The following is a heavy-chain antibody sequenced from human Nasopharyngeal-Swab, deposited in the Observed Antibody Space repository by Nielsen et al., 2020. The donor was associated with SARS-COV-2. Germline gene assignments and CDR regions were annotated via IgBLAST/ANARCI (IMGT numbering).Heavy chain of an antibody. J-gene: IGHJ4*02. CDR3: ARHRCSSTSCHFDY. V-gene: IGHV4-39*01. Sequence: SETLSLTCTVSGGSIGSGGYYWSWIRQHPGKGLEWIGYIYYSGSTYYNPSLKSRVTISVDTSKNQFSLKLSSVTAADTAVYYCARHRCSSTSCHFDYWGQGTLVTVSS. CDR2: IYYSGST. D-gene: IGHD2-2*01. CDR1: GGSIGSGGYY.